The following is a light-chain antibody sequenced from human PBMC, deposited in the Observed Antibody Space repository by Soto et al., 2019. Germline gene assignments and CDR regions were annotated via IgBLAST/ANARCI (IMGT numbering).Light chain of an antibody. CDR2: EDN. Sequence: NFMLTQPHSVSESPGKTVTISCTRSSGSIASNYVQWYQQRPGSAPTTVIYEDNQRPSGVPDRFSGSIDSSSNSASLTISGLKTEDEADYYCQSYDSSPPAVFGGGTKL. CDR1: SGSIASNY. CDR3: QSYDSSPPAV. V-gene: IGLV6-57*04. J-gene: IGLJ7*01.